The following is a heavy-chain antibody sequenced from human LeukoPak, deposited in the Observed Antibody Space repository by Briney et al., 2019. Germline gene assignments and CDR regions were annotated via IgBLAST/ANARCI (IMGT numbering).Heavy chain of an antibody. J-gene: IGHJ4*02. Sequence: SETLSLTCTVSGGSISSYYWSWIRQPPGKGLEWIGYIYYSGSTNYNPSLKSRVTISVDTSKNQFSLKLSSVTAADTAVYYCARGRGVWHYYGSGSYYYFDYWGQGTLVTVSS. CDR1: GGSISSYY. CDR3: ARGRGVWHYYGSGSYYYFDY. CDR2: IYYSGST. D-gene: IGHD3-10*01. V-gene: IGHV4-59*12.